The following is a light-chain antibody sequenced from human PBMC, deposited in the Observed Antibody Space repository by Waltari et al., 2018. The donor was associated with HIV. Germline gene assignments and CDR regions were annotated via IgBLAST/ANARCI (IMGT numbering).Light chain of an antibody. Sequence: QSALTQEASVSGTVGQKVTLSCTGDSNNIGAYAVGWYQQISHGAPKTVMFGDSLPSGIPDRFSASKSGTTASLTISGLQPEDEADYYCSAWDYSLSARVFGGWTRLTVL. CDR1: SNNIGAYA. CDR3: SAWDYSLSARV. V-gene: IGLV1-36*01. J-gene: IGLJ3*02. CDR2: GDS.